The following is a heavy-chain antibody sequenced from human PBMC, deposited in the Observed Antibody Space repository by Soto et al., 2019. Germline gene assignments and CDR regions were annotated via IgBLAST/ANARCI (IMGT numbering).Heavy chain of an antibody. CDR1: GASISSSY. V-gene: IGHV4-59*01. J-gene: IGHJ3*02. Sequence: SETLSLTCTVSGASISSSYWSWIRQSPGKGLEWIGYVYYSGSTNYNPYLNSRVTISVDTSKNQFSLKLSSVTAADTAVSYCARGYYDSSGQSNTFDIWGQGTMVTVSS. CDR3: ARGYYDSSGQSNTFDI. CDR2: VYYSGST. D-gene: IGHD3-22*01.